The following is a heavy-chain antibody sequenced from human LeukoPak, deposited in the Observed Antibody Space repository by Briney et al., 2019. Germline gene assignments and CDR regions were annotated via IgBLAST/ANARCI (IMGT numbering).Heavy chain of an antibody. D-gene: IGHD6-19*01. CDR2: IRYDGSNK. Sequence: GGSLRLSCAASGFTFSSYGMHWVRQAPGKGLEGVAFIRYDGSNKYYADSVKGRFTISRDNSKNTLYLQMNSLRAEDTAVYYCAKEEEAVAALPVYGMDVWGQGTTVTVSS. CDR3: AKEEEAVAALPVYGMDV. V-gene: IGHV3-30*02. CDR1: GFTFSSYG. J-gene: IGHJ6*02.